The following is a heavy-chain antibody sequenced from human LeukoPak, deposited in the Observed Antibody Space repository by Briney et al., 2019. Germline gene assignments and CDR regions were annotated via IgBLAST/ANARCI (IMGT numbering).Heavy chain of an antibody. CDR3: ARNPFYGDYD. CDR1: GGSISSSSYY. V-gene: IGHV4-39*07. J-gene: IGHJ4*02. CDR2: IYYSGST. D-gene: IGHD4-17*01. Sequence: SETLSLTCTVSGGSISSSSYYWGWIRQPPGKGLEWIGSIYYSGSTYYNPSLKSRVTISVDTSKNQFSLKLSSVTAADTAVYYCARNPFYGDYDWGQGTLVTVSS.